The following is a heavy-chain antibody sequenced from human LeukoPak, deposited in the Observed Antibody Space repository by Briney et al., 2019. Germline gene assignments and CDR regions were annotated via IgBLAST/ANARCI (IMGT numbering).Heavy chain of an antibody. CDR1: GGTFSSYA. D-gene: IGHD4-17*01. CDR2: INTNTGNP. V-gene: IGHV7-4-1*02. Sequence: ASVKVSCKASGGTFSSYAVSWVRQAPGQGLEWMGWINTNTGNPTYAQGFTGRFVFSLDTSVSTAYLQISSLKAEDTAVYYCASYGDYEGVTFDYWGQGTLVTVSS. J-gene: IGHJ4*02. CDR3: ASYGDYEGVTFDY.